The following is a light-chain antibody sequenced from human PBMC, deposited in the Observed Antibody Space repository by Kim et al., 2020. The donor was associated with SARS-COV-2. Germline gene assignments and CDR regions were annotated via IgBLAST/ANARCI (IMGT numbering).Light chain of an antibody. CDR3: GTVDSSLSAFWV. V-gene: IGLV1-51*01. J-gene: IGLJ3*02. Sequence: QKVTGTGSGSSSSIGKNYVSCYQRLPGTAPKLLIYDCIKRPSGIPDRFSGSKSGTSATLCFFALQTGGEADYYCGTVDSSLSAFWVFGGGTQLTVL. CDR1: SSSIGKNY. CDR2: DCI.